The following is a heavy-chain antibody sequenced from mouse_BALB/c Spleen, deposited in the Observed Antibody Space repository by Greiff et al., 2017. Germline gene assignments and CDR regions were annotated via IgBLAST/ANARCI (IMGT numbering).Heavy chain of an antibody. Sequence: EVKLMESGGGLVQPGGSRKLSCAASGFTFSSFGMHWVRQAPEKGLEWVAYISSGSSTIYYADTVKGRFTISRDNPKNTLFLQMTSLRSEDTAMYYCARGEDDYANYYAMDYWGQGTSVTVSS. D-gene: IGHD2-4*01. CDR2: ISSGSSTI. J-gene: IGHJ4*01. V-gene: IGHV5-17*02. CDR1: GFTFSSFG. CDR3: ARGEDDYANYYAMDY.